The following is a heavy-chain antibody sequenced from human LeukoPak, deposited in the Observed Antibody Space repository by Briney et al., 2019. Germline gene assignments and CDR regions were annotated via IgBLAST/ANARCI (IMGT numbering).Heavy chain of an antibody. CDR2: IYHSGST. Sequence: SETLSLTCAVSGYSISSGYYWGWIRQPPGKVLEWIGSIYHSGSTYYNPSLKSRFTISVDTSKNQFSLKLSSVTAADTAVYYCARAGGQQLVDYWGQGTLVTVSS. D-gene: IGHD6-13*01. CDR3: ARAGGQQLVDY. V-gene: IGHV4-38-2*01. CDR1: GYSISSGYY. J-gene: IGHJ4*02.